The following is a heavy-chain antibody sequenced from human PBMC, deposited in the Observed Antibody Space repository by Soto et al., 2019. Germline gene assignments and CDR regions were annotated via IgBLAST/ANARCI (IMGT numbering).Heavy chain of an antibody. Sequence: GGSPRLSCAASGFTFSSYAMHWVRQAPGKGLEWVAVISYDGSNKYYADSVKGRFTISRDNSKNTLYLQMNSLRAEDTAVYYCARDHRWLRFWSDDSPTTNYYYYGMDVWGQGTTVTVSS. CDR3: ARDHRWLRFWSDDSPTTNYYYYGMDV. D-gene: IGHD5-12*01. V-gene: IGHV3-30-3*01. J-gene: IGHJ6*02. CDR1: GFTFSSYA. CDR2: ISYDGSNK.